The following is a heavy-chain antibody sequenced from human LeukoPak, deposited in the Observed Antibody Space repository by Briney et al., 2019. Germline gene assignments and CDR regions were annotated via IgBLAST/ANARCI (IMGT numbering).Heavy chain of an antibody. CDR3: ARERSENFDWLFQGNYYYYMDV. V-gene: IGHV3-21*01. CDR1: GFTFSSYS. Sequence: PGGSLRLSCAASGFTFSSYSMNWVRQAPGKGLEWVSSISSSSSYIYYADSVKGRFTISRDNAKNSLYLQMNSLRAEDTAVYYCARERSENFDWLFQGNYYYYMDVWGKGTTVTVSS. J-gene: IGHJ6*03. CDR2: ISSSSSYI. D-gene: IGHD3-9*01.